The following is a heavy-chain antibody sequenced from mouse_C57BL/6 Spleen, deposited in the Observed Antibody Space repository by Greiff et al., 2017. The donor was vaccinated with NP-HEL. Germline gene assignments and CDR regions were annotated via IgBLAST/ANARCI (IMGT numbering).Heavy chain of an antibody. CDR1: GFNIKDDY. CDR2: IDPENGDT. Sequence: VQLKESGAELVRPGASVKLSCTASGFNIKDDYMHWVKQRPEQGLEWIGWIDPENGDTEYASKFQGKATITADTSSNTAYLQLSSLTSEDTAVYYCTTDSSGYRFAYWGQGTLVTVSA. CDR3: TTDSSGYRFAY. J-gene: IGHJ3*01. D-gene: IGHD3-2*02. V-gene: IGHV14-4*01.